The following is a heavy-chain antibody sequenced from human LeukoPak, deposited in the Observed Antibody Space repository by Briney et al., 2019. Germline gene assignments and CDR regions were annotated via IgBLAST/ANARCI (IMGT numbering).Heavy chain of an antibody. J-gene: IGHJ5*02. CDR1: GFTFSSYW. D-gene: IGHD3-10*01. CDR3: ARDRIYYYNWFDP. CDR2: IKQDGSEK. V-gene: IGHV3-7*01. Sequence: GGSLRLSCAASGFTFSSYWMSWVRQAPGKGLEWVANIKQDGSEKYYVDSVKGRFTISRDNAKNSLYLQMNSLRAEDTAVYYCARDRIYYYNWFDPWGQGTLVTVSS.